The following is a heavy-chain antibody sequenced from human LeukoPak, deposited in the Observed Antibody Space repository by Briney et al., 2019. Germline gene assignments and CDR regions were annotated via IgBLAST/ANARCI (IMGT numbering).Heavy chain of an antibody. V-gene: IGHV1-2*02. CDR2: INPNSGGT. CDR3: ARDPPQEDDFWSGPDY. D-gene: IGHD3-3*01. Sequence: GASVKVSCKASGYTFTGCYMHWVRQAPGQGLGWRGWINPNSGGTNYAQKFQGRVTMTRDTSIRTADMELSRLRSDDTAVYYCARDPPQEDDFWSGPDYWGQGTLVTVSS. CDR1: GYTFTGCY. J-gene: IGHJ4*02.